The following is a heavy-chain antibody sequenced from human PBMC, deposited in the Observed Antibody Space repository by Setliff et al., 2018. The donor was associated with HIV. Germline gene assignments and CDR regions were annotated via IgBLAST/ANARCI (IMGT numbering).Heavy chain of an antibody. CDR2: IYPGDSDT. V-gene: IGHV5-51*01. Sequence: GESLKISCKGSGYSFTSYWIGWVRQMPGKGLEWMGIIYPGDSDTRYSPSFQGQVTISADKSISTAYLQWSSLKASDTAMYYCARDLFPYYHDSRPYYPPAYWGQGTLVTVSS. CDR1: GYSFTSYW. J-gene: IGHJ4*02. D-gene: IGHD3-22*01. CDR3: ARDLFPYYHDSRPYYPPAY.